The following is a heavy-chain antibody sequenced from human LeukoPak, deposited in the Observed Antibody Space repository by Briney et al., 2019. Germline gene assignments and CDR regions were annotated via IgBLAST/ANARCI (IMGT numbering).Heavy chain of an antibody. CDR3: ARQGSFYDSSGYYLDY. CDR2: IYHSGST. Sequence: PSETMSLTRAVSGYSISSGYYWGWIRQPPGKGLEWIGSIYHSGSTYYNPSLKSRVTISVDTSKNQFSLKLSSVTAADTAVYYCARQGSFYDSSGYYLDYWGQGTLVTVSS. V-gene: IGHV4-38-2*01. J-gene: IGHJ4*02. CDR1: GYSISSGYY. D-gene: IGHD3-22*01.